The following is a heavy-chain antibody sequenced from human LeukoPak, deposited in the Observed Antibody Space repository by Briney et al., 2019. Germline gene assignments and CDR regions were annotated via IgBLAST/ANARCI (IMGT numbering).Heavy chain of an antibody. CDR3: AKHLTGTYFDY. V-gene: IGHV3-30*02. J-gene: IGHJ4*02. D-gene: IGHD1-7*01. CDR1: GFTFSSYG. CDR2: IRYDGSNK. Sequence: GGSLRLSCAASGFTFSSYGMHWVRQAPGKGLEWVAFIRYDGSNKYYADSVKGRFTISRDNSKNTLYLQMNSLRAEDTAVYYCAKHLTGTYFDYWGQGTLVTVSS.